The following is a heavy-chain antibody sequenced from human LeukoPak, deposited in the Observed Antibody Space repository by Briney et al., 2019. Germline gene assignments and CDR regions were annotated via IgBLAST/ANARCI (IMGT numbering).Heavy chain of an antibody. CDR3: ATLVSGINY. V-gene: IGHV1-2*06. CDR2: INHKTGGS. D-gene: IGHD1-20*01. CDR1: GYTFTGYY. Sequence: ASVKVSCKASGYTFTGYYMHWVRQAPGQGLEWLGRINHKTGGSNYAQNFQGRVTMTSDTSTTTAYMELSSLNSDDTAVYYCATLVSGINYWGQGTLVTVSS. J-gene: IGHJ4*02.